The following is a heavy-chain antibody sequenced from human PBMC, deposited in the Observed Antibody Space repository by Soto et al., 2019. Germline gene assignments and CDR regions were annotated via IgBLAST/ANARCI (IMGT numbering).Heavy chain of an antibody. CDR3: TIAFSHEVLTVPGFGY. Sequence: QVQLVQSGAEVKKPGASVKVSCKASGYTFTSYGISWVRQAPGQGLEWMGWISAYNGNTNYAKKLQGRVTLTTDTSTSTAYMEMRSLRSDDTAVYYCTIAFSHEVLTVPGFGYWGQGTMVTVSS. V-gene: IGHV1-18*01. CDR1: GYTFTSYG. J-gene: IGHJ4*02. CDR2: ISAYNGNT. D-gene: IGHD3-3*02.